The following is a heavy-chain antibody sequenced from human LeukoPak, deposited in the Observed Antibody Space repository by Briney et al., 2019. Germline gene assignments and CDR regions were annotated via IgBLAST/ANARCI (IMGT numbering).Heavy chain of an antibody. Sequence: RTGRSLRLSCAASGFTFDDYGMHWVRQTPGKGLEWVSGISWNSGRINYADSVKGRFTISRDNAKNSLYLQMNSLRAEDTAVYYCARGHYAMDVWGQGIMVIVSS. CDR2: ISWNSGRI. J-gene: IGHJ6*02. D-gene: IGHD3-10*01. CDR1: GFTFDDYG. V-gene: IGHV3-9*01. CDR3: ARGHYAMDV.